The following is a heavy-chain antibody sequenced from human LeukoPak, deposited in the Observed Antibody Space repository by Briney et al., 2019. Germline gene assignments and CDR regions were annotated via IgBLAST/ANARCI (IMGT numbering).Heavy chain of an antibody. CDR1: GDSVSSNSAA. J-gene: IGHJ4*02. CDR2: TYYRSRWYY. CDR3: TRTIAGYIDY. V-gene: IGHV6-1*01. Sequence: SQTLSLTCAISGDSVSSNSAAWDWIRQSPSRGLEWLGRTYYRSRWYYGYAVSVKSRITINPDTSKNQFSLQLNSVTPEDTAIYYCTRTIAGYIDYWGQGTLVTVSS. D-gene: IGHD2-2*02.